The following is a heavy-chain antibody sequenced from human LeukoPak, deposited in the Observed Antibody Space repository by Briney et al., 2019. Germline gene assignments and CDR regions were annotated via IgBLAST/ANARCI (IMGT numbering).Heavy chain of an antibody. D-gene: IGHD2/OR15-2a*01. CDR3: AILSWDGRGTFS. CDR2: IRGGAENT. V-gene: IGHV3-23*01. Sequence: ETLSLTCAVSGGPFSGYFWSWIRQSSGKGLEWVSAIRGGAENTYYADSVRGRFTISRDNYKDTLTLQMNSLRAEDTAIYYCAILSWDGRGTFSWGQGTLVTVSS. J-gene: IGHJ5*02. CDR1: GGPFSGYF.